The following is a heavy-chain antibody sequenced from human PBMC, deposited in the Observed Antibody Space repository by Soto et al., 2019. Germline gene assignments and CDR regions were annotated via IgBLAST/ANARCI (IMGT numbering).Heavy chain of an antibody. CDR3: ATQSYSNSGGYSYYAMDV. Sequence: SETLSLTCAVSGGSISSGGYSWSWIRQTPGQGLEWIGYIQQSGTTYYNPSLKSRVTISVHKSRNQFSLKLSSVTAADTAVYFCATQSYSNSGGYSYYAMDVWGQATTVTVSS. V-gene: IGHV4-30-2*01. D-gene: IGHD4-4*01. CDR2: IQQSGTT. CDR1: GGSISSGGYS. J-gene: IGHJ6*02.